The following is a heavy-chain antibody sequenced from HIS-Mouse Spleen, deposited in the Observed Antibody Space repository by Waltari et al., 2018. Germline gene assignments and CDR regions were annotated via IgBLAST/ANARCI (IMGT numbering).Heavy chain of an antibody. CDR1: GRSISSRSYY. J-gene: IGHJ2*01. CDR2: ICYSGST. V-gene: IGHV4-39*07. D-gene: IGHD6-13*01. Sequence: QLQLQESGPGLVKPSETLSLTCTVSGRSISSRSYYWGWIRPPPGTGLEWVWSICYSGSTYYNPSLKSRVTISVDTSKNQFSLKLSSVTAADTAVYYCAREIPYSSSWYDWYFDLWGRGTLVTVSS. CDR3: AREIPYSSSWYDWYFDL.